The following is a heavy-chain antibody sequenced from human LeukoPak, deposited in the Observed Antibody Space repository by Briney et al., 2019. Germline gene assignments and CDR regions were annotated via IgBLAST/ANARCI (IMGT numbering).Heavy chain of an antibody. V-gene: IGHV4-30-2*01. CDR1: GGSISSGGYY. CDR3: ARGSTLEWLFVLRFDY. D-gene: IGHD3-3*01. Sequence: PSETLSLTCTVSGGSISSGGYYWSWIRQPPGKGLEWIGYIYHSGSTYYNPSLKSRVTISVDRSKNQFSLKLSSVTAADTAVYYCARGSTLEWLFVLRFDYWGQGTLVTVSS. CDR2: IYHSGST. J-gene: IGHJ4*02.